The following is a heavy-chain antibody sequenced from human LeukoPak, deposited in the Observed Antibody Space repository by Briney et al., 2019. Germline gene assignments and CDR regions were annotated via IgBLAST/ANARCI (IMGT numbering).Heavy chain of an antibody. V-gene: IGHV3-23*01. Sequence: PGGPLRLSCAASGFTFSSYAMSWVRQAPGKGLEWVSAISGSGGSTYYADSVKGRFTISRDNSKNTLYLQMNSLRAEDTAVYYCAIPLIAAAEDYYYGMDVWGQGTTVTVSS. CDR1: GFTFSSYA. J-gene: IGHJ6*02. CDR2: ISGSGGST. D-gene: IGHD6-13*01. CDR3: AIPLIAAAEDYYYGMDV.